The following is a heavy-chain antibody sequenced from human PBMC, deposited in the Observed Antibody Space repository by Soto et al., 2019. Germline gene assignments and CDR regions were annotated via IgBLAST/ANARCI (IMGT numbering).Heavy chain of an antibody. D-gene: IGHD6-13*01. CDR1: VGSISSSNW. J-gene: IGHJ4*02. Sequence: SETLSLTCAVSVGSISSSNWWSWVRQPPGKGLEWIGEIYHSGSTNYNPSLKSRVTISVDKSKNQFSLKLSSVTAADTAVYYCARAAMGGSSWPFDYWGQGTLVTVSS. CDR3: ARAAMGGSSWPFDY. CDR2: IYHSGST. V-gene: IGHV4-4*02.